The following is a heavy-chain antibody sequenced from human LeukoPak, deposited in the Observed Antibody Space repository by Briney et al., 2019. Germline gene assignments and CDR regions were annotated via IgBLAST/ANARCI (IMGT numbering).Heavy chain of an antibody. D-gene: IGHD4-17*01. V-gene: IGHV4-34*01. J-gene: IGHJ6*02. CDR2: IDHSGST. CDR1: GFTFSSYA. Sequence: LRLSCAASGFTFSSYAMSWVRQPPGKGLEWIGGIDHSGSTNYIPSLKSRVTISGGTSKNQFSLKLSSVTAADTAVYYCARGFSREDYGDYYCYYYGMDVWGQGTTVTVSS. CDR3: ARGFSREDYGDYYCYYYGMDV.